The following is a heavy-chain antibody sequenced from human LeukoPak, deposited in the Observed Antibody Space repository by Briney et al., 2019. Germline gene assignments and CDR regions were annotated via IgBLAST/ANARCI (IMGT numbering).Heavy chain of an antibody. Sequence: SETLSLTCTVSGGSISTYYWSWIRQPPGKGLEWIGYIYYTGSTNYNPSLQSRVTISVDTSKNQFSLKLSSVTAADTAVYYCAKSSGYGLVDIWGQGTMVTVSS. J-gene: IGHJ3*02. CDR1: GGSISTYY. CDR2: IYYTGST. CDR3: AKSSGYGLVDI. V-gene: IGHV4-59*01. D-gene: IGHD3-22*01.